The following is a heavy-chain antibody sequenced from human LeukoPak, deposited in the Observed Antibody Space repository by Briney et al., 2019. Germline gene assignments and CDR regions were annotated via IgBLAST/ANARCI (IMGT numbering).Heavy chain of an antibody. V-gene: IGHV4-39*01. D-gene: IGHD2/OR15-2a*01. CDR3: ARHKKGRVYYYDY. Sequence: SETLSLTCTVSGGSISSSSYYWGWIRQPPGKGLEWIGSIYYSGSTYYNQSLKSRVTISVDTSKNQFSLKLSSVTAADTAVYYCARHKKGRVYYYDYWGQGTLVTVSS. CDR1: GGSISSSSYY. CDR2: IYYSGST. J-gene: IGHJ4*02.